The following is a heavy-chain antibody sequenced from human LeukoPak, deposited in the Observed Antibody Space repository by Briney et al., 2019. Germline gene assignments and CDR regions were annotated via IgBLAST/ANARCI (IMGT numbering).Heavy chain of an antibody. CDR2: ISSSSSYI. J-gene: IGHJ4*02. CDR1: GFTFSSYS. CDR3: ARDPSDYYDMLTGYSQT. D-gene: IGHD3-9*01. V-gene: IGHV3-21*01. Sequence: GGSLTLSCAASGFTFSSYSMNWLRQAPGKGLEWVSSISSSSSYIYYADSVKGRFTTSRENAKNSLYLQMNSLRAEDTAVYYCARDPSDYYDMLTGYSQTWGQGTLVTVSS.